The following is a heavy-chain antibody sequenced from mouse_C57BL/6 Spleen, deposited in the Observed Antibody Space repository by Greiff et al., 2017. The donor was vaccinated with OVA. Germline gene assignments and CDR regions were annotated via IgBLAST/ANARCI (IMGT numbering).Heavy chain of an antibody. CDR1: GYTFTSYW. CDR3: AFTTVVAPYYFDY. D-gene: IGHD1-1*01. V-gene: IGHV1-59*01. CDR2: IDPSDSYP. Sequence: QVQLQQPGAELVRPGTSVKLSCKASGYTFTSYWMHWVKQRPGQGLEWIGVIDPSDSYPNYNQKFKGKATLTVDTSSSTAYMQLSSLTSEDSAVYYCAFTTVVAPYYFDYWGQGTTLTVSS. J-gene: IGHJ2*01.